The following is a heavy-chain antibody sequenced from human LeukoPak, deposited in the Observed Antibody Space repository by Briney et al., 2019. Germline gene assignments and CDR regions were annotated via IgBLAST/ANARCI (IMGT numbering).Heavy chain of an antibody. CDR1: GGSVSSGSHY. J-gene: IGHJ4*02. CDR2: IFYSGST. V-gene: IGHV4-61*01. Sequence: SETLSLTCTVSGGSVSSGSHYWSWIRQPPGKGLEWIGYIFYSGSTNYNPSLKSLVTMSVDTSKDQFSLKLNSVTAADTAVYYRARDRFALTFDYWGQGILVTVSS. CDR3: ARDRFALTFDY. D-gene: IGHD3-16*01.